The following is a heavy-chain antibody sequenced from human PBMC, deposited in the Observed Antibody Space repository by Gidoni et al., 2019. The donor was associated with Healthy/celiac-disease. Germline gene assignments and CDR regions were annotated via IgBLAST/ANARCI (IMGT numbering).Heavy chain of an antibody. V-gene: IGHV3-33*01. CDR1: GSPIRSHG. D-gene: IGHD1-7*01. CDR3: AREDSELQNDY. CDR2: IWYDGSNK. Sequence: QVQLVESGGRVVQPGRYLRPPGAAYGSPIRSHGIHGVPPPPGPLGGCGMDWVRQAPGKGLEWVAVIWYDGSNKYYADSVKGRFTISRDNSKNTLYLQMNSLRAEDTAVYYCAREDSELQNDYWGQGTLVTVSS. J-gene: IGHJ4*02.